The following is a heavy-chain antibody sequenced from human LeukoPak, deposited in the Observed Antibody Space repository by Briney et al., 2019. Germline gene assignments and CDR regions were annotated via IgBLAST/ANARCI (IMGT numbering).Heavy chain of an antibody. V-gene: IGHV4-38-2*02. D-gene: IGHD6-19*01. Sequence: SETLSLTCTVSGYSISSGYYWGWIRQPPGKGLEWIGIIYYSGSTYYNPSLKSRVTISVDTSKNQFSLKLSSVTAADTAVYYCARRSSGSFDYWGQGTLVTVSS. CDR2: IYYSGST. CDR1: GYSISSGYY. CDR3: ARRSSGSFDY. J-gene: IGHJ4*02.